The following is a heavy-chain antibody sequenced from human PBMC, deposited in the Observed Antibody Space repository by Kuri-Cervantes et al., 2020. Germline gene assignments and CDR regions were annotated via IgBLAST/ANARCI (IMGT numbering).Heavy chain of an antibody. CDR1: GYTFTGYY. J-gene: IGHJ5*02. Sequence: ASVKVSCKASGYTFTGYYMHWVRQAPGQGLEWMGWINPNSGGTNYAQKFQGRVTMTRDTSTSTAYMELSRLTSEDTAVYYCARDQGSIGYSQWFDPWGQGTLVTVSS. D-gene: IGHD3-22*01. CDR3: ARDQGSIGYSQWFDP. V-gene: IGHV1-2*02. CDR2: INPNSGGT.